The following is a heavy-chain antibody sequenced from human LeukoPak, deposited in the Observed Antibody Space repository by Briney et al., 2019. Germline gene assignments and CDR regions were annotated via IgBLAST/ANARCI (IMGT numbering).Heavy chain of an antibody. CDR3: ATEAPGSYYFDY. V-gene: IGHV1-46*01. Sequence: GASVKVSCQASGDTFTYYHIHWVRQAPGQGVAWMGAVYVTGETTRNTQNFQGRVTMTRDTSTGTVYMELASLRSEDTVVYYCATEAPGSYYFDYWGQGVLVTVSS. CDR2: VYVTGETT. CDR1: GDTFTYYH. J-gene: IGHJ4*02.